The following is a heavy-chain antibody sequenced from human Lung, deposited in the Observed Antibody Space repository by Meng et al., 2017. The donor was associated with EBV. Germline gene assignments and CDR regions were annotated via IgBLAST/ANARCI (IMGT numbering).Heavy chain of an antibody. CDR3: ARDEGGWLTAPDY. D-gene: IGHD5-24*01. CDR2: IIPILGIA. V-gene: IGHV1-69*08. J-gene: IGHJ4*02. Sequence: QVQLGQSGAEVKKPGSLGKVSCKASGGTFSSYTISWVRQAPGQGLEWMGRIIPILGIANYAQKFQGRVTITADKSTSTAYMELSSLRSEDTAVYYCARDEGGWLTAPDYWGQGTLVTVSS. CDR1: GGTFSSYT.